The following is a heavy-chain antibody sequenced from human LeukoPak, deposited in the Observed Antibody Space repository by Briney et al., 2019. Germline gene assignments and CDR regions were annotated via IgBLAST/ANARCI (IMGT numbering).Heavy chain of an antibody. D-gene: IGHD3-16*01. V-gene: IGHV1-24*01. Sequence: ASVKVSCKVSGYTLTELSMHWVRQAPGKGLEWMGGFDPEDGETIYAQKFQGRVTMTEDTSTDTAYMELSSLRSEDTAVYYCTRGSIAYYYMGVWGKGTTVTISS. CDR1: GYTLTELS. J-gene: IGHJ6*03. CDR3: TRGSIAYYYMGV. CDR2: FDPEDGET.